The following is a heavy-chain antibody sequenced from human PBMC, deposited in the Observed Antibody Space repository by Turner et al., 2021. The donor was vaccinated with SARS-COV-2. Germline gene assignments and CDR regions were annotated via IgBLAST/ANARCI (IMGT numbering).Heavy chain of an antibody. Sequence: EVQLVESGGGLVKPGGSLRLSCAASGFTFSSYSMNWVRQATGKGLEWVSSISSSSSYIYYADSGKGRFTISRDNAKNSLYLQMNSLRAEDTAVYYCARDHRPVVVPAAKRAGSYYYGMDVWGQGTTVTVSS. CDR3: ARDHRPVVVPAAKRAGSYYYGMDV. CDR1: GFTFSSYS. V-gene: IGHV3-21*01. J-gene: IGHJ6*02. CDR2: ISSSSSYI. D-gene: IGHD2-2*01.